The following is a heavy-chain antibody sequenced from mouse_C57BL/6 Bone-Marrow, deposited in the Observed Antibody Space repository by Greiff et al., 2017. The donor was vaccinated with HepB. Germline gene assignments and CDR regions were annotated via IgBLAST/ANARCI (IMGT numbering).Heavy chain of an antibody. CDR2: ISSGSSTI. CDR1: GFTFSDYG. V-gene: IGHV5-17*01. Sequence: EVKLMESGGGLVKPGGSLKLSCAASGFTFSDYGMHWVRQAPEKGLEWVAYISSGSSTIYYADTVKGRFTISRDNAKNTLFLQMTSLRSEDTAMYYCARRYGNYETYYFDYWGQGTTLTVSS. D-gene: IGHD2-1*01. CDR3: ARRYGNYETYYFDY. J-gene: IGHJ2*01.